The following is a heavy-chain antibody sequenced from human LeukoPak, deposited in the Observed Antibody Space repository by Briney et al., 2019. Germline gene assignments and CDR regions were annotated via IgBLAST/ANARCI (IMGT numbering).Heavy chain of an antibody. CDR2: IYYSGST. Sequence: PSETLSLTCTVSGGSISGYYWSWIRQPPGKGLEWIGYIYYSGSTNYNPSLKSRVTISVDTSKNQFSLKLSSVTAADTAVYYCASYPYYYDSSGYRSVAFDIWGQGTMVTVSS. CDR3: ASYPYYYDSSGYRSVAFDI. V-gene: IGHV4-59*01. J-gene: IGHJ3*02. D-gene: IGHD3-22*01. CDR1: GGSISGYY.